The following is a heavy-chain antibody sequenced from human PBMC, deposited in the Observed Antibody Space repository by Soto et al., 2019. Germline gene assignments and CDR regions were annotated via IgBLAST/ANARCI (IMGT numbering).Heavy chain of an antibody. J-gene: IGHJ4*02. V-gene: IGHV3-43*01. Sequence: EVQLVESGGVVVQPGGSLRLSCAASGFTFDDYTMHWVRQAPGKGLEWVSLISWDGGSTYYADSVKGRFTISRDNSKNSLYLQMNSLRTEATALYYCAKETTVTTAFDYWGRGTLVTVSA. CDR3: AKETTVTTAFDY. CDR2: ISWDGGST. D-gene: IGHD4-17*01. CDR1: GFTFDDYT.